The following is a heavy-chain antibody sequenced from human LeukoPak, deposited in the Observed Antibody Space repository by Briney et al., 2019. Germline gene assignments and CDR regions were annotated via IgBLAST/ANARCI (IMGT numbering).Heavy chain of an antibody. CDR2: ISSSSSYI. CDR3: ARDSSSYGLNWFDP. Sequence: GGSLRLSCAASGFTFSSYSMNWVRQAPGKGLEWVSSISSSSSYIYYADSVKGRFTISRDNAKNSLYLQMNSLRAEDTAVYYCARDSSSYGLNWFDPWGQGTLVTVSS. J-gene: IGHJ5*02. D-gene: IGHD5-18*01. V-gene: IGHV3-21*01. CDR1: GFTFSSYS.